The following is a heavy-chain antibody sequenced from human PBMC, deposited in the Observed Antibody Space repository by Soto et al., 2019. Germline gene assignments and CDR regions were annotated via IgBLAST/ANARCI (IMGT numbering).Heavy chain of an antibody. Sequence: PGESLKISCKASGYSFSSYWIGWVRQMPGKGLEWMGIIDPRDSETRYSPSFQGQVTISVDKFINTAYLQWSSLKASDTAMYYCATASTNYYYYYGMDVWGQGTTVTVSS. CDR1: GYSFSSYW. CDR3: ATASTNYYYYYGMDV. V-gene: IGHV5-51*01. CDR2: IDPRDSET. J-gene: IGHJ6*02.